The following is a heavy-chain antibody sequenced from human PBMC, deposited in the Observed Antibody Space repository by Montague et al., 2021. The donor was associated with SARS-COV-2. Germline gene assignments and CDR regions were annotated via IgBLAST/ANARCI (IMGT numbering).Heavy chain of an antibody. J-gene: IGHJ4*02. Sequence: PALVKPTQTLTLTCTFAGVSRSTSGMCVSWIRQPPGKALEWLALIDWDDEKYYSTSLKTRLTISKDTSKNQVDLTMTNMDPVDTATYYCARTYYGILTGYYTYDYWGQGTLVTVSS. V-gene: IGHV2-70*01. CDR1: GVSRSTSGMC. CDR3: ARTYYGILTGYYTYDY. D-gene: IGHD3-9*01. CDR2: IDWDDEK.